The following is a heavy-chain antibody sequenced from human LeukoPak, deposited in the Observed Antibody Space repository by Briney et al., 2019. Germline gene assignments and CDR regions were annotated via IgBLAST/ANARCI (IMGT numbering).Heavy chain of an antibody. CDR2: TNPSGGST. CDR1: GYTFTSYY. V-gene: IGHV1-46*01. D-gene: IGHD3-22*01. CDR3: ARDRSPTYYDSSGYYY. J-gene: IGHJ4*02. Sequence: ASVKVSCKASGYTFTSYYMHWVRQAPGQGLEWMGITNPSGGSTSYAQKFQGRVTMTRDTSTSTVYMELSSLRSEDTAVYYCARDRSPTYYDSSGYYYWGQGTLVTVSS.